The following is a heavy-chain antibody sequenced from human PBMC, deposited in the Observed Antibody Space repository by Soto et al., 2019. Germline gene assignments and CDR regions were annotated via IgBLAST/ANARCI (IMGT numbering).Heavy chain of an antibody. CDR1: GFTFSSDG. V-gene: IGHV3-30*18. J-gene: IGHJ4*02. D-gene: IGHD4-17*01. CDR2: ISYDGSNK. Sequence: QVQLVESGGGVVQPGRSLRLSCAASGFTFSSDGMHWVRQAPGKGLEWVAVISYDGSNKYYADSVKGRFTISRDNSKNSLYLQMNSLRAEDTAVYYCAKDRLYGDQLFDYWGQGTLVTVSS. CDR3: AKDRLYGDQLFDY.